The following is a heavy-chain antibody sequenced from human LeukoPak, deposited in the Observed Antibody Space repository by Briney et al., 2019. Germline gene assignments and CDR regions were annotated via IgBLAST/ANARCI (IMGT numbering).Heavy chain of an antibody. CDR2: IKQDGSEK. CDR1: GFTFSTYW. Sequence: GGSLRLSCAASGFTFSTYWMSWVRQAPGKGLEWVANIKQDGSEKNYVDSVKGRFTISRDNAKNSLYLQMNSLRAEDTAVCYCARVWRVRGVITAVFDSWGQGTLVTVSS. J-gene: IGHJ4*02. D-gene: IGHD3-10*01. CDR3: ARVWRVRGVITAVFDS. V-gene: IGHV3-7*01.